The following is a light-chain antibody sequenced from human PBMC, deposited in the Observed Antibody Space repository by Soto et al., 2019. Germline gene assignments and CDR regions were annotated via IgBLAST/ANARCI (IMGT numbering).Light chain of an antibody. CDR1: RSDFGSYNF. J-gene: IGLJ2*01. V-gene: IGLV2-23*01. Sequence: QSALTQPASVSGSPGQSITISCTGTRSDFGSYNFVSWYQQHPGKAPKLIIYEGNKRPSGVSSRFFGSESGNTASLTISGLQAEDEADYYCCSYATNSVVFGEGTKLTVL. CDR2: EGN. CDR3: CSYATNSVV.